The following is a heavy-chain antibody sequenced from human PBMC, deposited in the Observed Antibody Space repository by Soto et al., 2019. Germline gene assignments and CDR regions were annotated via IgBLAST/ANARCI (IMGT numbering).Heavy chain of an antibody. CDR2: IYYSGST. D-gene: IGHD1-1*01. V-gene: IGHV4-39*01. J-gene: IGHJ4*02. CDR3: ARQRASWNDFDY. CDR1: GGSISSSSYY. Sequence: QLQLQESGPGLVKPSETLSLTCTVSGGSISSSSYYWGWIRQPPGKGLEWIGSIYYSGSTYYNPSLKSRVTISVDTSKNQFSLKLSSVTAADTAVYYCARQRASWNDFDYWGQGTLVTVSS.